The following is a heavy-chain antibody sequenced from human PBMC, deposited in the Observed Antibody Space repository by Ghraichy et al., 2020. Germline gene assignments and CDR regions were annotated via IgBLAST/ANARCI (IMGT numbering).Heavy chain of an antibody. CDR2: ISSGSSTI. J-gene: IGHJ4*02. Sequence: GGSLRLSCAASGFTFSSYSMNWVRQAPGKGLEWVSYISSGSSTIYYADSVKGRFTISRDNAKNSLYLQMISLRAEDTAVYYCASGVYIRPDYFDYWGQGTLVTVSS. D-gene: IGHD2-8*01. CDR1: GFTFSSYS. V-gene: IGHV3-48*01. CDR3: ASGVYIRPDYFDY.